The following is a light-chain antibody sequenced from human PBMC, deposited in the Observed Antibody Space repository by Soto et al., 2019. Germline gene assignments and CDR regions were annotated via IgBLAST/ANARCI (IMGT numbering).Light chain of an antibody. CDR3: CSYAAGDSVT. V-gene: IGLV2-11*01. J-gene: IGLJ2*01. CDR2: DVT. CDR1: SSDVGAYNY. Sequence: QSVLTQPRSVSGSPGQSVTISCTGTSSDVGAYNYVSWHQQHPGKAPKLVIYDVTQRPSGVPDRFSASKSGITASLTISGLQAEDEADYYCCSYAAGDSVTFGGGTKVTVL.